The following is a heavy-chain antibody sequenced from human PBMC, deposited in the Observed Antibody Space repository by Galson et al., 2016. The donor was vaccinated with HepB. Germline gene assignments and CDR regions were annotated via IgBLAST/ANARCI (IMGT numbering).Heavy chain of an antibody. CDR3: AKDRFLGSVDIVGYLDN. CDR2: ISYDGSKK. CDR1: GFTFGNYG. D-gene: IGHD2-15*01. V-gene: IGHV3-30*18. J-gene: IGHJ4*02. Sequence: SLRLSCAASGFTFGNYGMHWVRQAPGKGLEWVAVISYDGSKKLYGDAVKGRFTISRDNSKNTLFLQMNSLRTEDTAVYYCAKDRFLGSVDIVGYLDNWGRGTPVTVSS.